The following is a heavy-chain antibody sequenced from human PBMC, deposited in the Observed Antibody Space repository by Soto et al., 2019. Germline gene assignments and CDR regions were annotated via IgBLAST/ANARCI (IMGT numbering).Heavy chain of an antibody. V-gene: IGHV4-59*08. CDR2: VSYSGST. CDR1: GGAIGGYY. Sequence: SETLSLTCSLSGGAIGGYYWSWIRQPPGKALEWIGYVSYSGSTDYHPSLKSRVSISIDTSKNQFSLKMISVTAADTAVYYCARHGSDRGWFFFDPWGQGALVTV. CDR3: ARHGSDRGWFFFDP. D-gene: IGHD6-19*01. J-gene: IGHJ5*02.